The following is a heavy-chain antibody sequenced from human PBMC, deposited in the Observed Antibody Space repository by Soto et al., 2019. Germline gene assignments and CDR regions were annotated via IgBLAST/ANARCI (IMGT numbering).Heavy chain of an antibody. J-gene: IGHJ6*02. CDR1: GYSFTSYW. CDR2: IYPGDSDT. D-gene: IGHD2-2*02. V-gene: IGHV5-51*01. Sequence: LKISCKGSGYSFTSYWIGGVRQMPGKGLEWMGIIYPGDSDTRYSPSFQGQVTISADKSISTAYLQWSSLKASDTAMYYCARPHTGYYYGMDVWGQGTTVTVSS. CDR3: ARPHTGYYYGMDV.